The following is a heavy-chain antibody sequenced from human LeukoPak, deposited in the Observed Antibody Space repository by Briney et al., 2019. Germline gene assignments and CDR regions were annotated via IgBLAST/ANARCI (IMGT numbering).Heavy chain of an antibody. D-gene: IGHD1-1*01. CDR2: IYYSGST. CDR1: GGPISSYY. J-gene: IGHJ6*04. V-gene: IGHV4-59*01. Sequence: SETLSLTCTVSGGPISSYYWSWIRQPPGKGLEWIGYIYYSGSTNYNPSLKSRVTISVDTSKNQFSLKLSSVTAADTAVYYCARDGAIRLERRGYYYGMDVWGKGTTVTVSS. CDR3: ARDGAIRLERRGYYYGMDV.